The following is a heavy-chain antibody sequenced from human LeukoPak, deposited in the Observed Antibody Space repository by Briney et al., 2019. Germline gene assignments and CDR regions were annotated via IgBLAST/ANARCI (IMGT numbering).Heavy chain of an antibody. CDR2: IRSKAYGGTT. CDR1: GFTFGDYA. CDR3: TRGYCSSGSGYPTWAY. J-gene: IGHJ4*02. Sequence: GGSLRLSCTASGFTFGDYAMSWVRQAPGKGLEWVGFIRSKAYGGTTEYAASVKGRFTISRDDSKSIAYLQMNSLKTEDTAVYYCTRGYCSSGSGYPTWAYWGQGTLVTVSS. D-gene: IGHD2-15*01. V-gene: IGHV3-49*04.